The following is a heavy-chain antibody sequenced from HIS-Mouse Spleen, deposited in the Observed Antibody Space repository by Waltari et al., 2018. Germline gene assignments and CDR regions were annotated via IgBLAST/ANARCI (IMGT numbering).Heavy chain of an antibody. D-gene: IGHD6-13*01. J-gene: IGHJ2*01. CDR2: IKQDGSEK. CDR3: AREIPYSSSWYDWYFDL. Sequence: EVQLVESGGGLVQPGGSLILSCAASGFTFSSDWMSWARQAPGKGLEWVANIKQDGSEKYYVDSVKGRFTISRDNAKNSLYLQMNSLRAEDTAVYYCAREIPYSSSWYDWYFDLWGRGTLVTVSS. CDR1: GFTFSSDW. V-gene: IGHV3-7*01.